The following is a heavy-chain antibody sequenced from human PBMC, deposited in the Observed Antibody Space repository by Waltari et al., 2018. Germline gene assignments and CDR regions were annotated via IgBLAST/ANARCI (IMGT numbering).Heavy chain of an antibody. J-gene: IGHJ6*03. V-gene: IGHV2-70*04. D-gene: IGHD1-7*01. CDR2: IDWDDVK. CDR3: ARTSGTNYYYYMDV. CDR1: GFSLSTSGMR. Sequence: QVTLKESGPALVKPTQTLTLTCTFSGFSLSTSGMRVSWIRQPPGKALEWLARIDWDDVKLYSTSLKTRLTISKDTSKNQVVLTMTNMDPVDTATYYCARTSGTNYYYYMDVWGKGTTVTVSS.